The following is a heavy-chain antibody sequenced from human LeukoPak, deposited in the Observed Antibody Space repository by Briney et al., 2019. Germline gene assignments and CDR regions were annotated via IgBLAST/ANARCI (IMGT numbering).Heavy chain of an antibody. CDR1: GDSVSSNSAA. CDR3: ARGYCSGGSCYFGMDV. V-gene: IGHV6-1*01. CDR2: TYYRTKWYN. Sequence: SQTLSLTCAISGDSVSSNSAARNWIRQSPSRGLEWLGRTYYRTKWYNDYAVSVKRRITINPDTSKNQFSLQLNSVTPEDTAVYYCARGYCSGGSCYFGMDVWGQGTTVTVSS. J-gene: IGHJ6*02. D-gene: IGHD2-15*01.